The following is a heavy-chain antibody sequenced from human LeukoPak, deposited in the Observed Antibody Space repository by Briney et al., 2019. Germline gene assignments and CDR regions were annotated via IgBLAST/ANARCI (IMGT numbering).Heavy chain of an antibody. CDR2: IYYSGST. Sequence: PSETLSLTCTVSGGSISSSSYYWGWIRQPPGKGLEWIGSIYYSGSTYYNPSLKSRVTISVDTSKNQFSLKLSSVTAADTAVYYCARDKGVGFHFQFDPWGQGTLVTVSS. J-gene: IGHJ5*02. D-gene: IGHD3-10*01. V-gene: IGHV4-39*07. CDR1: GGSISSSSYY. CDR3: ARDKGVGFHFQFDP.